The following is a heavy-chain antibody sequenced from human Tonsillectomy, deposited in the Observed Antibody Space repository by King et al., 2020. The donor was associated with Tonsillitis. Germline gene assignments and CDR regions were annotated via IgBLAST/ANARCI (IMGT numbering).Heavy chain of an antibody. CDR2: ISAYNGNT. CDR3: ARDPGCSGGSCYSEYWYFDL. V-gene: IGHV1-18*01. Sequence: QLVQSGAEVKKPGASVKVSCKASGYTFTSYGISWVRQAPGQGLEWMGWISAYNGNTNYAQKLQGRVTMTTDTSTSTAYMELSSLRSDDTAVYYCARDPGCSGGSCYSEYWYFDLWGRGTLVTVSS. CDR1: GYTFTSYG. D-gene: IGHD2-15*01. J-gene: IGHJ2*01.